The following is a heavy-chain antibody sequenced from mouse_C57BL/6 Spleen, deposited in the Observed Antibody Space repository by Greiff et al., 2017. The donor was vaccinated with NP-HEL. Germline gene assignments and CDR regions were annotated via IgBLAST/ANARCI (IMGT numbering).Heavy chain of an antibody. CDR3: AIYYYGSRDAMDY. CDR1: GFTFSDYG. CDR2: ISSGSSTI. V-gene: IGHV5-17*01. J-gene: IGHJ4*01. Sequence: EVQGVESGGGLVKPGGSLKLSCAASGFTFSDYGMHWVRQAPEKGLEWVAYISSGSSTIYYVDTVKGRFTISRDNATNTLFLQMTSLRSEDTAMYYCAIYYYGSRDAMDYWGQGTSVTVSS. D-gene: IGHD1-1*01.